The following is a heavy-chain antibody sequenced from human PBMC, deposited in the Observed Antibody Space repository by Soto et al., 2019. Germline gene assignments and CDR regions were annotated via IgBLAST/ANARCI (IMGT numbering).Heavy chain of an antibody. CDR3: ARGVCGYATRTDY. J-gene: IGHJ4*02. D-gene: IGHD5-12*01. Sequence: SETLSLTCAVYGGSFSGYYWSWIRQPPGKGLEWIGEINHSGSTNYNPSLKSRVTISVDTSKNQFSLKLSSVTAADTAVYYCARGVCGYATRTDYWGQGTLVTVSS. CDR2: INHSGST. CDR1: GGSFSGYY. V-gene: IGHV4-34*01.